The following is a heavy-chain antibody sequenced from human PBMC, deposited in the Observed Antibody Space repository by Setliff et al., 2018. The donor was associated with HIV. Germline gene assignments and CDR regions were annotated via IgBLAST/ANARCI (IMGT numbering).Heavy chain of an antibody. J-gene: IGHJ4*02. V-gene: IGHV4-4*07. CDR3: ARMAPDGTGGYYFDA. D-gene: IGHD3-16*01. CDR1: NGSINNYF. CDR2: IFSSGTY. Sequence: LSLTCTVANGSINNYFWSWIRQPAGKRLEWIGRIFSSGTYNYNPSLRSRVTISVDASNKKFSLNLMSVTAADTAVYYCARMAPDGTGGYYFDAWGQGTLVTVS.